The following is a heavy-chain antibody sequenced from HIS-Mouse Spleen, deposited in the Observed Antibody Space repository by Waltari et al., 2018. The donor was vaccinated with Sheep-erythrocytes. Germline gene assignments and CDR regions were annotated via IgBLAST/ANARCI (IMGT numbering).Heavy chain of an antibody. D-gene: IGHD3-16*02. CDR2: IYYSGST. CDR3: ARASPIYDYVWGSYRPGYFQH. CDR1: GGSIRSGGYY. J-gene: IGHJ1*01. V-gene: IGHV4-31*03. Sequence: QVQLQESGPGLVKPSQTLSLTCTVSGGSIRSGGYYWSWIRQHPGKGLEWIGYIYYSGSTYYNPSLKSRVTISVDTSKNQFSLKLSSVTAADTAVYYCARASPIYDYVWGSYRPGYFQHWGQGTLVTVSS.